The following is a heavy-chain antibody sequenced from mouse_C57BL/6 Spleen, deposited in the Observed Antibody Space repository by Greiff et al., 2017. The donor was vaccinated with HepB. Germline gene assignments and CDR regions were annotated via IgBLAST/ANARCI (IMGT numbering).Heavy chain of an antibody. Sequence: VQLQQSGAELVMPGASVKLSCKASGYTFTSYWMHWVKQRPGQGLEWIGEIDPSDSYTNYNQKFKGKSTLTVDKSSSTAYMQLSSLTSEDSAVYYCAKRYDGYPYYFDYWGQGTTLTVSS. J-gene: IGHJ2*01. V-gene: IGHV1-69*01. CDR3: AKRYDGYPYYFDY. D-gene: IGHD2-3*01. CDR2: IDPSDSYT. CDR1: GYTFTSYW.